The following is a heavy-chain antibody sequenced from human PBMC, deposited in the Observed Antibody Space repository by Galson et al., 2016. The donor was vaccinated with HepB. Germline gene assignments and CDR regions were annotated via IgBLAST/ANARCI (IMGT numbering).Heavy chain of an antibody. CDR1: GFTFSRYA. CDR2: ISGRSAST. V-gene: IGHV3-23*01. J-gene: IGHJ4*02. D-gene: IGHD3-10*01. CDR3: ARDRGSYSPFDY. Sequence: SLRLSCAASGFTFSRYAMSWVRQAPGKGLEWVAAISGRSASTYHADSVEGRFTISRDNSKNTLYLQMNSLRVEDTAVYYCARDRGSYSPFDYWGQGTLVTVSS.